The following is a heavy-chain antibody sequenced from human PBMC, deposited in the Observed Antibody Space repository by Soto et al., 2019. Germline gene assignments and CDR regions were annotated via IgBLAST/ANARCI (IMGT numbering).Heavy chain of an antibody. J-gene: IGHJ6*03. CDR2: ISGSGGST. Sequence: GGSLRLSCAASGFTFSSYAMSWVRQAPGKGLEWVSAISGSGGSTYYADSVKGRFTISRDNSKNTLYLQMNSLRAEDTAVYYCAKDGRPYGLLYYYYYYMDVWGKGTTVTVSS. D-gene: IGHD1-26*01. CDR1: GFTFSSYA. CDR3: AKDGRPYGLLYYYYYYMDV. V-gene: IGHV3-23*01.